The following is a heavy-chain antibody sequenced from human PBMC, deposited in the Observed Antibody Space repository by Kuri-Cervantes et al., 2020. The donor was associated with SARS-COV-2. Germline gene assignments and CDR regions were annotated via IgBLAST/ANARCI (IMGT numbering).Heavy chain of an antibody. V-gene: IGHV3-7*01. J-gene: IGHJ4*02. CDR2: IKQDGSEK. Sequence: LSLTCAASGFTFSSYAMHWVRQAPGKGLEWVANIKQDGSEKYYVDSVKGRFTISRDNAKNSLYLQMNSLRAEDTAVYYCAREASGMYYYDSSGYYYFDYWGQGTLVTVSS. CDR3: AREASGMYYYDSSGYYYFDY. CDR1: GFTFSSYA. D-gene: IGHD3-22*01.